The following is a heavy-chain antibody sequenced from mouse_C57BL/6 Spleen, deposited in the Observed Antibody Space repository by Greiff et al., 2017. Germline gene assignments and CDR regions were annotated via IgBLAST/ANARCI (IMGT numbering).Heavy chain of an antibody. V-gene: IGHV1-69*01. CDR1: GYTFTSYW. Sequence: VQLQQPGAELVMPGASVKLSCKASGYTFTSYWMHWVKQRPGQGLEWIGEIDPSDSYTNYNQKFKGKSTLTVDKSSSTAYMQLSSLTSEDSAVYYCARREQLRLRGYYAMDYWGQGTSVTVSS. CDR2: IDPSDSYT. CDR3: ARREQLRLRGYYAMDY. D-gene: IGHD3-2*02. J-gene: IGHJ4*01.